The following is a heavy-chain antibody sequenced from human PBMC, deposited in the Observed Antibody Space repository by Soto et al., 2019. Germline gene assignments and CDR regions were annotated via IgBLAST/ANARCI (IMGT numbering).Heavy chain of an antibody. V-gene: IGHV4-39*01. D-gene: IGHD3-10*01. Sequence: SETLSLTCTVSGDSISSSNYFWGWIRQPPGKGLECIGTIFYSGSTYYNPSLKSRVTISVDTSKNQFSLKLTSVTAADTALYYCARRYGWLYFDYWGQGSLVTVSS. CDR3: ARRYGWLYFDY. CDR2: IFYSGST. CDR1: GDSISSSNYF. J-gene: IGHJ4*02.